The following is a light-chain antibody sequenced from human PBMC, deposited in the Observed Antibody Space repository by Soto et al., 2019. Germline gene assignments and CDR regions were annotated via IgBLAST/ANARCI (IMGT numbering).Light chain of an antibody. Sequence: DIQLTQSPSFLSASVGDRGTITWRAIQGICSYLAWYQQKPGKAPKLLIYAASTLQSGVPSRFSGSGSGTEFTLTISSLQPEDFATYYCQQLNSYPITFGQGTRLEIK. V-gene: IGKV1-9*01. J-gene: IGKJ5*01. CDR2: AAS. CDR1: QGICSY. CDR3: QQLNSYPIT.